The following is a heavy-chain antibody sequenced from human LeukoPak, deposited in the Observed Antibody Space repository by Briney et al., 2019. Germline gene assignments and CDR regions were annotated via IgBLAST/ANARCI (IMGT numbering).Heavy chain of an antibody. CDR1: GFTFSSYS. CDR3: AKGFNIVLVLDWFDP. Sequence: GGSLRLSCAASGFTFSSYSMNWVRQAPGKGLEWVSPISSSSSYIYYADSVKGRFTISRDNAKNSLYLQMNSLRAEDTAVYYCAKGFNIVLVLDWFDPWGQGTLVTVSS. V-gene: IGHV3-21*04. CDR2: ISSSSSYI. D-gene: IGHD2/OR15-2a*01. J-gene: IGHJ5*02.